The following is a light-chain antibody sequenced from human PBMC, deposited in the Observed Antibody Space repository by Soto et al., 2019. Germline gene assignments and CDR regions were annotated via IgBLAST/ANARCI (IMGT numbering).Light chain of an antibody. Sequence: QSVLTQPRSVSGSPGQSVTISCTGTSSDVGAYNFVSWYQQHPGKAPKLIIYDVTKWPSGVPRRFSGSKSGNTASLTISGLQAEDEAEYYCCSYAGSYTHVFGTGTKVTVL. J-gene: IGLJ1*01. CDR2: DVT. CDR3: CSYAGSYTHV. V-gene: IGLV2-11*01. CDR1: SSDVGAYNF.